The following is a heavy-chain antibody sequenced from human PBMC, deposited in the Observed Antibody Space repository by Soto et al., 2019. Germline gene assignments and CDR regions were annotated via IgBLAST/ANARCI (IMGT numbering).Heavy chain of an antibody. V-gene: IGHV4-30-4*01. Sequence: QVQLQESGPGLVKPSQTLSLTCTVSGGSISSGDYYWSWIRQPPGKGLEWIGYIYYSGSTYYNPSLKSRVTISVDTSKNQFSRKLSSVTAADTAVYYCARVKLLRFLEWLSIYYYYGMDVWGQGTTVTVSS. CDR1: GGSISSGDYY. CDR2: IYYSGST. D-gene: IGHD3-3*01. J-gene: IGHJ6*02. CDR3: ARVKLLRFLEWLSIYYYYGMDV.